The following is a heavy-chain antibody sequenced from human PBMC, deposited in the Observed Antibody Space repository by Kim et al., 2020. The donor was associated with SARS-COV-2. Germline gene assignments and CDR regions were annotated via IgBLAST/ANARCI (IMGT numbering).Heavy chain of an antibody. V-gene: IGHV3-23*01. CDR3: AKDLWQGEYFFDP. Sequence: DSVKGRVTISRDNYKNTMYLQMSSLRVEDTAVYYCAKDLWQGEYFFDPWGQGTLVTVSS. D-gene: IGHD6-6*01. J-gene: IGHJ5*02.